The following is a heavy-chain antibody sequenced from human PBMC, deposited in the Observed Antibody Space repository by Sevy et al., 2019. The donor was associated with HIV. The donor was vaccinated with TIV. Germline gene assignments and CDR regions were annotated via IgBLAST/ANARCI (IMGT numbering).Heavy chain of an antibody. CDR1: GFTFSSYA. D-gene: IGHD2-15*01. CDR2: ISGSGGST. CDR3: AKDEDIVVEVAAMVPLDY. Sequence: GGSLRLSCAASGFTFSSYAMSWVRQAPGKGLEWVSAISGSGGSTYYADSVKGRFTISRDNSKNTLYLQMNSLRAEDTAVYYCAKDEDIVVEVAAMVPLDYWGQGTLVTVSS. V-gene: IGHV3-23*01. J-gene: IGHJ4*02.